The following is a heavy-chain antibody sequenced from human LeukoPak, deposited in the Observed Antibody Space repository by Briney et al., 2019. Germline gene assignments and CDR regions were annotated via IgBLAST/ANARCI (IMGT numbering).Heavy chain of an antibody. CDR3: ARDHDWAFDL. D-gene: IGHD3-9*01. CDR1: GFPFASYV. CDR2: INHDAEMI. V-gene: IGHV3-48*02. J-gene: IGHJ4*02. Sequence: GGSLRLSCEGSGFPFASYVMSWVRQAPGKGLEWTAYINHDAEMIFYPDFVKGRFTISRDNAKKSLYLQMNALRYEDMAIYYCARDHDWAFDLWGQGTLVTVSS.